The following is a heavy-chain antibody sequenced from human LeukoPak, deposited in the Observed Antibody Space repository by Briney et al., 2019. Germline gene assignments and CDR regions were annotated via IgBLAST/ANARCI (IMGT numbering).Heavy chain of an antibody. CDR1: GFTFSNAW. V-gene: IGHV3-15*01. CDR3: TTQLWFGELLS. Sequence: SGGSLRLSCAASGFTFSNAWVSWVRQAPGKGLEWVGRIKSKTDGGTTDYAAPVKGRFTISRDDSKNTLYLQMNSLKTEDTAVYYCTTQLWFGELLSWGQGTLVTVSS. D-gene: IGHD3-10*01. CDR2: IKSKTDGGTT. J-gene: IGHJ5*02.